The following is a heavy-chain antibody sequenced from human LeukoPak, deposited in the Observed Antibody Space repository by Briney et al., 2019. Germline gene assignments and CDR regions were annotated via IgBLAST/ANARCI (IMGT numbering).Heavy chain of an antibody. CDR1: GYTFTSYA. J-gene: IGHJ6*03. Sequence: ASVKVSCKASGYTFTSYAMHWVRQAPGQRLEWMGWINAGNGNTKYSQEFQGRVTMTTDTSTSTAYMELRSLRSDDTAVYYCARVMSSSWYSYYYYYMDVWGKGTTVTISS. CDR2: INAGNGNT. CDR3: ARVMSSSWYSYYYYYMDV. D-gene: IGHD6-13*01. V-gene: IGHV1-3*01.